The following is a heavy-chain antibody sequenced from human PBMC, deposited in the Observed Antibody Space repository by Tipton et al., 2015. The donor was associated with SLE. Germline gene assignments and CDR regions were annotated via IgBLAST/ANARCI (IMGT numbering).Heavy chain of an antibody. Sequence: TLSLTCAVSGGSISSGGYSWSWIRQPPGKGLEWIGYIYHSGSTYYNPSLKSRVTISVDRSRNQFSLKLSSVTAADTAVYYCARGGVLGFHPSAFDIWGQGTMVTVSS. V-gene: IGHV4-30-2*01. J-gene: IGHJ3*02. CDR3: ARGGVLGFHPSAFDI. D-gene: IGHD3-16*01. CDR1: GGSISSGGYS. CDR2: IYHSGST.